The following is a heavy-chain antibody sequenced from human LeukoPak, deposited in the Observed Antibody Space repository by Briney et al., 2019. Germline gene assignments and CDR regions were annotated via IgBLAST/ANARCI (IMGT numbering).Heavy chain of an antibody. Sequence: GGSLRLSCAASGFTFSSYSMNWVRQAPGKGLEWVSSISSSSSYIYYADSVKGRFTISRDNAKNSLYLQMNSLRAEDTAVYYCARGRDFDWLPRDYWGQGTLVTVSS. V-gene: IGHV3-21*01. CDR1: GFTFSSYS. CDR2: ISSSSSYI. D-gene: IGHD3-9*01. CDR3: ARGRDFDWLPRDY. J-gene: IGHJ4*02.